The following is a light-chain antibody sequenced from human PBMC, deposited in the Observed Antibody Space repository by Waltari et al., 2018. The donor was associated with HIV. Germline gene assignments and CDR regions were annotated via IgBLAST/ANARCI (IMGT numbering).Light chain of an antibody. Sequence: SYELTQSPSVSVSPGQTARITCSGDALPKQYTSWYQQRPGQAPVLVIYKDTQRSSGILERFSGASSGTTVTLTISGVQAEDEADDYCQSADSIDSYRVFGGGTRLTVL. CDR2: KDT. CDR3: QSADSIDSYRV. J-gene: IGLJ3*02. CDR1: ALPKQY. V-gene: IGLV3-25*03.